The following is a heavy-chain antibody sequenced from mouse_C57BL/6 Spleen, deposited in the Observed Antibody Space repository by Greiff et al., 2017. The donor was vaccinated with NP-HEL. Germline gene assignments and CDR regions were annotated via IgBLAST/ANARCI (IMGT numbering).Heavy chain of an antibody. CDR2: IDPSDSYT. D-gene: IGHD2-12*01. Sequence: QVQLQQPGAELVKPGASVKLSCKASGYTFTSYWMQWVKQRPGQGLEWIGEIDPSDSYTNYNQKFKGKATLTVDTSSSTAYMQLSSLTSEDSAVYYCARGVYDRGPYAMDYWGQGTSVTVSS. CDR3: ARGVYDRGPYAMDY. CDR1: GYTFTSYW. J-gene: IGHJ4*01. V-gene: IGHV1-50*01.